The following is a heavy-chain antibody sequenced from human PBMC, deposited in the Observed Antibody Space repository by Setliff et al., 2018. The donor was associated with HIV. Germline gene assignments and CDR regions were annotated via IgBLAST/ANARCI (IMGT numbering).Heavy chain of an antibody. Sequence: ASVKVSCKASGGTFSSYAISWVRQAPGQGLEWMGGIIPIFGTANYAQKFQGRVTITTDESTSTAYMELSRPRSDDTAVYYCARQTVTVGIPGYFDSWGQGTLVTVSS. D-gene: IGHD6-13*01. CDR3: ARQTVTVGIPGYFDS. CDR2: IIPIFGTA. CDR1: GGTFSSYA. J-gene: IGHJ4*02. V-gene: IGHV1-69*05.